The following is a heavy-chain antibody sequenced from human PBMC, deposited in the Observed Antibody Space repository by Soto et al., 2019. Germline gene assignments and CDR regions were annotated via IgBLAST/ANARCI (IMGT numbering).Heavy chain of an antibody. J-gene: IGHJ5*02. CDR2: IYTSGST. CDR3: ARDRSSSGAPVGGWFDP. CDR1: GGSISSYY. V-gene: IGHV4-4*07. D-gene: IGHD6-13*01. Sequence: QVQLQESGPGLVKPSETLSLTCTVSGGSISSYYWSWIRQPAGKGLEWIGRIYTSGSTNYNPSLKSRVTMSVDTSKNQFSLKLSYVTAADTAVYYCARDRSSSGAPVGGWFDPWGQGTLVTVSS.